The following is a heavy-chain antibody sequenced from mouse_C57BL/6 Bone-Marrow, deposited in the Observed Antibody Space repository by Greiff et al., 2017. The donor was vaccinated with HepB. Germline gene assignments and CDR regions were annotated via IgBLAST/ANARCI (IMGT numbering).Heavy chain of an antibody. Sequence: QVQLKESGAELVRPGASVKLSCKASGYTFTDYYINWVKQRPGQGLEWIARIYPGSGNTYYNEKFKGKATLTAEKSSSTAYMQLSSLTSEDSAVYFCARKSAMDYWGQGTSVTVSS. CDR3: ARKSAMDY. CDR1: GYTFTDYY. V-gene: IGHV1-76*01. CDR2: IYPGSGNT. J-gene: IGHJ4*01.